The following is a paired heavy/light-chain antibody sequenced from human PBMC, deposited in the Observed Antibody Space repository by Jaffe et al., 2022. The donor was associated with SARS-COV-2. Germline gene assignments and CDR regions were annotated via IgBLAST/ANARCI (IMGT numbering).Light chain of an antibody. CDR3: QVWHSSPDHWF. Sequence: SYVLAQPPSVSVAPGQTARIPCGGDNIGSKSVHWYQQKPGQAPVLVIKYDSDRPSGIPERFSGSNSGNTATLTISRVEAGDEADYYCQVWHSSPDHWFFGGGTKLAVL. CDR2: YDS. J-gene: IGLJ2*01. V-gene: IGLV3-21*04. CDR1: NIGSKS.
Heavy chain of an antibody. V-gene: IGHV4-61*01. CDR1: GGSIGGGTYY. CDR3: ARGTYYGDCDY. D-gene: IGHD4-17*01. CDR2: IYDSGST. J-gene: IGHJ4*02. Sequence: QVQLQESGPGLVKPSETLSLTCTVSGGSIGGGTYYWTWIRQPPGKGLECVGYIYDSGSTNYHPSLRGRVSMAVDTSRNQFSLNLRSVTPADTAVYFCARGTYYGDCDYWGLGTLVIVSS.